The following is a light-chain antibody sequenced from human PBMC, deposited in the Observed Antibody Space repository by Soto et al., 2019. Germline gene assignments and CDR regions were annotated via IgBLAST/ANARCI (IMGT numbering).Light chain of an antibody. CDR3: ASYTSGSSYV. CDR1: SSDVGGYNY. CDR2: DVS. V-gene: IGLV2-14*01. Sequence: QSVLTQPASVSGSPGQSITISCTGTSSDVGGYNYVSWYQQHPGKAPKLMIYDVSYRPSGVSDRFSGSKSGNTASLTISGFQSEDEADYYSASYTSGSSYVFGTGTKDTDL. J-gene: IGLJ1*01.